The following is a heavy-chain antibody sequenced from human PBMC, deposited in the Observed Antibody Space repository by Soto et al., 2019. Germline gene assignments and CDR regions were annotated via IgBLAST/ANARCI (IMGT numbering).Heavy chain of an antibody. CDR2: VYFSGTT. J-gene: IGHJ3*02. CDR3: ARGHNYGYSTFDM. V-gene: IGHV4-59*02. D-gene: IGHD5-18*01. Sequence: PSETLSLTCTVSGGSVYSYYWSWIRQPPGKGLEWIGYVYFSGTTNYNPSLKSRVTISVDMSKNQFFLKLSSVTAADTAVYYCARGHNYGYSTFDMWGQGTMVTVSS. CDR1: GGSVYSYY.